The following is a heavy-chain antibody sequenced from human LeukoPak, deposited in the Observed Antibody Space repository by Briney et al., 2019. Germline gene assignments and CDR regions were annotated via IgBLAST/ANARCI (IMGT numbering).Heavy chain of an antibody. Sequence: SETLSLTCTVSGGSISSGGYYWSWIRQHPGKGLEWIGYIYYSGSTYYNPSLKSRVTISVDTSKNQFSLKLSSVTAADTAVYYCATLRPDCSGGSCYLPAAFDIWGQGTMVTVSS. J-gene: IGHJ3*02. CDR2: IYYSGST. V-gene: IGHV4-31*03. CDR3: ATLRPDCSGGSCYLPAAFDI. CDR1: GGSISSGGYY. D-gene: IGHD2-15*01.